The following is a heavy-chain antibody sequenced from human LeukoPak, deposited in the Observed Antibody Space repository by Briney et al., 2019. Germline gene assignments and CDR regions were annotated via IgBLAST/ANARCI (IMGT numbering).Heavy chain of an antibody. CDR2: IYTSGST. CDR3: AREVGISGYDWYYYYYYMDV. V-gene: IGHV4-4*07. Sequence: SETLSLTCTVSGGSISSYYWSWIRQPAGKGLEWIGRIYTSGSTNYNPSLKSRATMSVDTSKDQFSLKLSSVTAADTAVYYCAREVGISGYDWYYYYYYMDVWGKGTTVTISS. CDR1: GGSISSYY. D-gene: IGHD5-12*01. J-gene: IGHJ6*03.